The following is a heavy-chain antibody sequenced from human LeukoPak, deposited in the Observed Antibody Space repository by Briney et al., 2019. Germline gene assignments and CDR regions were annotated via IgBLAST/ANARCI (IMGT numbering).Heavy chain of an antibody. Sequence: GGSLRLSCAASGFTFSNYWMSWVRQAPGKGLEWVANIRQRGSDKYYVDSVKGRFTISRDNAENSLYLQVNGLRAEDTAVYYCARGRYGGNSYYFDYWGQGTLVTVSS. D-gene: IGHD4-23*01. J-gene: IGHJ4*02. V-gene: IGHV3-7*01. CDR3: ARGRYGGNSYYFDY. CDR1: GFTFSNYW. CDR2: IRQRGSDK.